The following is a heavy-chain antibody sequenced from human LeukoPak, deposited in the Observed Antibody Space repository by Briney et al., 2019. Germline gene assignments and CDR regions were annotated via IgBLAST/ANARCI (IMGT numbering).Heavy chain of an antibody. Sequence: GGSLRLSSAASGFTFSSYSMTWVRQAPGKGLEWVSSISSSSSYIYYADSVKGRFTISRDNAKNSLYLQMNSLRAEDTAVYYCARSDSSGYYLDYWGQGTLVTVSS. CDR1: GFTFSSYS. V-gene: IGHV3-21*01. D-gene: IGHD3-22*01. J-gene: IGHJ4*02. CDR2: ISSSSSYI. CDR3: ARSDSSGYYLDY.